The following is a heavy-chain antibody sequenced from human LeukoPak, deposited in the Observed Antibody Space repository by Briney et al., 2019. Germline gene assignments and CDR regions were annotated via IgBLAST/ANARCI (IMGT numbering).Heavy chain of an antibody. CDR2: IKQDGSEK. CDR3: ARGRDWWYYYGMDV. J-gene: IGHJ6*02. Sequence: GGSLGLSCAASGFTFRNYVIHWVRQAPGKGLEWVANIKQDGSEKYYVDSVKGRFTISRDNAKNSLYLQMNSLRAEDTAVYYCARGRDWWYYYGMDVWGQGTTVTVSS. V-gene: IGHV3-7*03. CDR1: GFTFRNYV. D-gene: IGHD2-8*02.